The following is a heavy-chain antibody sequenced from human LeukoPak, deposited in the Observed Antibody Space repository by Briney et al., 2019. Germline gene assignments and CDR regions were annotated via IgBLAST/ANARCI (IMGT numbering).Heavy chain of an antibody. J-gene: IGHJ6*02. CDR3: ARFGSDYYYYGMDV. D-gene: IGHD3-10*01. V-gene: IGHV3-23*01. CDR2: ISGSGGST. Sequence: PGASLRLSCAASGFTFSSYAMSWVRQAPGKGLEWVSAISGSGGSTYYADSVKGRVTISRYNSKNTLYLQMNSLGAEDTAVYYCARFGSDYYYYGMDVWGQGTTVTVSS. CDR1: GFTFSSYA.